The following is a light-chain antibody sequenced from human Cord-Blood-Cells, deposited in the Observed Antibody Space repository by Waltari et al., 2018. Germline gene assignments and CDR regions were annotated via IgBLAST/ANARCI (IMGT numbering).Light chain of an antibody. Sequence: EIVMTQSPATLSVSPGERATLSCRASQSVSSNLAWYQQKHGQAPRLLSYGASTRATGIPARFRGSGSGTEFTLTISSLHSEDFAVYFCQQYNNWPAWTFGQGTKVEIK. CDR2: GAS. J-gene: IGKJ1*01. V-gene: IGKV3-15*01. CDR1: QSVSSN. CDR3: QQYNNWPAWT.